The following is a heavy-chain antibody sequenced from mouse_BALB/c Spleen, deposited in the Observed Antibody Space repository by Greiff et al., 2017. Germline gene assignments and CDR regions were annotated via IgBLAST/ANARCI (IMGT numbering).Heavy chain of an antibody. V-gene: IGHV6-6*02. CDR1: GFTFSNYW. Sequence: EVKLMESGGGLVQPGGSMKLSCVASGFTFSNYWMNWVRQSPEKGLEWVAEIRLKSNNYATHYAESVKGRFTISRDDSKSSVYLQMNNLRAEDTGIYYCTRGPLFDYWGQGTTLTVSS. CDR3: TRGPLFDY. J-gene: IGHJ2*01. CDR2: IRLKSNNYAT.